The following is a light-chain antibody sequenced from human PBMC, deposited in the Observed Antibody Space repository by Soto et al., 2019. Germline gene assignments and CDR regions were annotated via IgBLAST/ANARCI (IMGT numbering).Light chain of an antibody. V-gene: IGKV1-39*01. CDR2: AAS. Sequence: DIPMTQSPSSLSASVGGGVTITCRASRTIDNFLNWSQQKLVKASKLLIFAASTLESGVPSRFSGSGSGTDFSLTITSLQPEDFATYYCQQSYNSPQTFGQGTMLEIK. CDR1: RTIDNF. CDR3: QQSYNSPQT. J-gene: IGKJ2*01.